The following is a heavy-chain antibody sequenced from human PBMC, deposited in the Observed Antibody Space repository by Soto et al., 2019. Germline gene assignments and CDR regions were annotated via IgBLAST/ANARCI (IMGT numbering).Heavy chain of an antibody. CDR2: IYYGRST. Sequence: SETLSLTCTVSGGSISNYYWGWIRQPPGKGLEWIGSIYYGRSTYYNPSLQSRVTISVDTSKNQFSLTLSSVTAADTAVYYCARFDSSSWYYYGMDVWGQGTTVTVSS. CDR1: GGSISNYY. J-gene: IGHJ6*02. V-gene: IGHV4-39*07. CDR3: ARFDSSSWYYYGMDV. D-gene: IGHD6-13*01.